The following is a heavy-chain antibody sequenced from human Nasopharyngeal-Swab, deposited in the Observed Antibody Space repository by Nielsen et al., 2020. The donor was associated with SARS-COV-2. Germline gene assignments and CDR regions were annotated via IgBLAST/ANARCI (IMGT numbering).Heavy chain of an antibody. J-gene: IGHJ6*03. Sequence: GGSLRLSCAASGLTFSNAWMSWVRQAPGKGLEWVGRIKSKTDGGTTDYAAPVKGRFTISRDDSKNTLYLQMNSLKTEDTAVYYCTTGRGYSYGYYYYYMDVWGKGTTVTVSS. CDR3: TTGRGYSYGYYYYYMDV. CDR2: IKSKTDGGTT. V-gene: IGHV3-15*01. D-gene: IGHD5-18*01. CDR1: GLTFSNAW.